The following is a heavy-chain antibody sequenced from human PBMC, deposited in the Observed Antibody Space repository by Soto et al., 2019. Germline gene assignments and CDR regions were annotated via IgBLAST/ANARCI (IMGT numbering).Heavy chain of an antibody. J-gene: IGHJ4*02. CDR1: GGTFSSYA. Sequence: SVKVSCKASGGTFSSYAISWVRQAPGQGLEWMGGIIPIFGTANYAQKFQGRVTITADESTSTAYMELSSLRSEDTAVYYCARGRDTAMDTGHYWGQGTLVTVSS. V-gene: IGHV1-69*13. D-gene: IGHD5-18*01. CDR3: ARGRDTAMDTGHY. CDR2: IIPIFGTA.